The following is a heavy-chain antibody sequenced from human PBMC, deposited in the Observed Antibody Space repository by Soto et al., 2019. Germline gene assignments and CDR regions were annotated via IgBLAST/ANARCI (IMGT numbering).Heavy chain of an antibody. CDR3: ARDDEYSGNGMDV. Sequence: QVQLVESGGGVVQPGRSLRLSCAASGFTFSNYSMHWVRQAPGKGLEWVAVILNDGSNRYHADSVKDRFTISRDNSKNMLYLQMNRLRAEDTAVYYCARDDEYSGNGMDVWGQGTTVTVS. CDR1: GFTFSNYS. V-gene: IGHV3-33*01. D-gene: IGHD3-10*01. CDR2: ILNDGSNR. J-gene: IGHJ6*02.